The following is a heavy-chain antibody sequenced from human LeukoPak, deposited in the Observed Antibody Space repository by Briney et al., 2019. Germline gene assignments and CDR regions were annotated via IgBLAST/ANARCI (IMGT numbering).Heavy chain of an antibody. J-gene: IGHJ4*02. CDR1: GYTFTNYG. D-gene: IGHD2-15*01. Sequence: ASVKVSCKSSGYTFTNYGITWVRQAPGQGLEWMGWISAYNGNTNYAQKFQGGVTMTTDTSTSTAYMEVRSLRSDDTAMYYCARVCHWDIDNTRGDPVDYWGQGTLVTVSS. V-gene: IGHV1-18*01. CDR3: ARVCHWDIDNTRGDPVDY. CDR2: ISAYNGNT.